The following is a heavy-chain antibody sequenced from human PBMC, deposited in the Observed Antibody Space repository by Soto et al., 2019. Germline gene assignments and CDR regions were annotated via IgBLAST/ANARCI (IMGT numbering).Heavy chain of an antibody. Sequence: GGSLRLSCAASGFTFSSYSMNWVRQAPGKGLEWVSSISSSSSYIYYADSVKGRFTISRDNAKNSLYLQMNSLRAEDTAVYYCARDLLRPDWYFDLWGRGTLVTVSS. J-gene: IGHJ2*01. CDR1: GFTFSSYS. CDR3: ARDLLRPDWYFDL. V-gene: IGHV3-21*01. D-gene: IGHD3-10*01. CDR2: ISSSSSYI.